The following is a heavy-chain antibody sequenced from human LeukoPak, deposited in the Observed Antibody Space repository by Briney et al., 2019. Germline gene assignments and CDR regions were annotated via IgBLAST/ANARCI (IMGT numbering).Heavy chain of an antibody. D-gene: IGHD7-27*01. CDR3: ASGAYWGY. J-gene: IGHJ4*02. Sequence: PGGSPRLSCAASGFTFSSYDMIWVRQAPGKGLEWVSGTSGSGGSTYYADSVKGQFTISRDNSKNTLFLQMNTLRAEDTAVYYCASGAYWGYWGQGTLVTVSS. CDR2: TSGSGGST. V-gene: IGHV3-23*01. CDR1: GFTFSSYD.